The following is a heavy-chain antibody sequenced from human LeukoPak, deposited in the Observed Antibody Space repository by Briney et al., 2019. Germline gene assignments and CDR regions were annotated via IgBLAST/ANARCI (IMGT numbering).Heavy chain of an antibody. CDR3: VVVPGAFDI. J-gene: IGHJ3*02. Sequence: KASETLTLTCTVSGGSISSSSYYWGWIRQPPGKGLEWIGSIYYSGSTYYNPSLKSRVTISVDTSKNQFSLKLSSVTAADTAVYYCVVVPGAFDIWGQGTMVTVSS. CDR1: GGSISSSSYY. V-gene: IGHV4-39*01. CDR2: IYYSGST. D-gene: IGHD2-15*01.